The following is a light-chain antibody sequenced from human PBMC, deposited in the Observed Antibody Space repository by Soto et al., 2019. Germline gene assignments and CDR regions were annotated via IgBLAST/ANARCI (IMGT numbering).Light chain of an antibody. CDR1: SSDVGGYNY. Sequence: QSALTQPASVSGSPGQSITISCTGTSSDVGGYNYVSWYQQHPGKAPKLMIYEVSYRPSGVSNRFSASKSGNTASLTISGLQAEDEADYYCSSYTTSSTYVFGTGTMLTVL. CDR2: EVS. V-gene: IGLV2-14*01. J-gene: IGLJ1*01. CDR3: SSYTTSSTYV.